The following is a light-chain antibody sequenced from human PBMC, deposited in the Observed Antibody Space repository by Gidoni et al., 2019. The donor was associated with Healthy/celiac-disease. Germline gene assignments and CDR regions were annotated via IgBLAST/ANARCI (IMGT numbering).Light chain of an antibody. CDR2: EDN. V-gene: IGLV6-57*01. CDR3: QSYDSSTHVV. Sequence: NFMLTQPHSVSESPGKTVTISCTRSRGSIASNYVQWYQQRPGSSPTTVIYEDNQRPSGVPDRFSGSIDSSSNSASLTISGLKTEDEADYYCQSYDSSTHVVFGGGTKLTVL. J-gene: IGLJ2*01. CDR1: RGSIASNY.